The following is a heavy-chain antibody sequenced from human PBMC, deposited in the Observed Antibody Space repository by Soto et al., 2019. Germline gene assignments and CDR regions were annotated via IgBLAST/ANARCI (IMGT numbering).Heavy chain of an antibody. Sequence: ASVKVSCKASGYTFTSYYMHWVRQAPGQGLEWMGIINPSGGSTSYAQKFQGRVTMTRDTSTSTVYMELSSLRPEDTAVYYCARVGTVAGTIGAFDIWGQGTMVTVSS. V-gene: IGHV1-46*03. J-gene: IGHJ3*02. D-gene: IGHD6-19*01. CDR2: INPSGGST. CDR1: GYTFTSYY. CDR3: ARVGTVAGTIGAFDI.